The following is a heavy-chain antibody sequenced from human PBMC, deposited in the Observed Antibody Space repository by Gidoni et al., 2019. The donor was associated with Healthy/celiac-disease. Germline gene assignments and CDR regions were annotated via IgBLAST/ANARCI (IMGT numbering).Heavy chain of an antibody. J-gene: IGHJ4*02. Sequence: EVPLVESGGGLVQPGGSLRLSCVASGFAFSSYWMHWVRQAPGKGLVWVSRIKNDGSTKTYADSVKGRFTISRDNAENTLYLQMNSLRAEDTAVYYCARAASSHYFDNWGQGTLVTVSS. CDR2: IKNDGSTK. CDR1: GFAFSSYW. V-gene: IGHV3-74*01. CDR3: ARAASSHYFDN. D-gene: IGHD6-13*01.